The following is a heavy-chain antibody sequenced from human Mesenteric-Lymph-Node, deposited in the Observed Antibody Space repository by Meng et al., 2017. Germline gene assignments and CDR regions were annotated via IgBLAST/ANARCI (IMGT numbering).Heavy chain of an antibody. CDR1: GGSISSSSYY. CDR3: AREGLLDIVVVPAAKKGHDAFDI. Sequence: SETLSLTCTVSGGSISSSSYYWGWIRQPPGKGLEWIGSIYYSGSTYYNPSLKSRATLSVDTSKNQFSLKLSSVTAADTAVYYCAREGLLDIVVVPAAKKGHDAFDIWGQGTMVTVSS. V-gene: IGHV4-39*07. D-gene: IGHD2-2*03. J-gene: IGHJ3*02. CDR2: IYYSGST.